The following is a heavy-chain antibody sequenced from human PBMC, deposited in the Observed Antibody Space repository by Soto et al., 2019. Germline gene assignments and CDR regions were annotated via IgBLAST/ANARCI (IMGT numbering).Heavy chain of an antibody. CDR2: ISSNGGST. CDR3: ASSVTYCSSTSCYLPFDY. D-gene: IGHD2-2*01. Sequence: EVQLVESGGGLVQPGGSLRLSCAASGFTFSSYAMHWVRQAPGKGLEYVSAISSNGGSTYYANSVKGRFTISRDNSKNTLYLQMGSLRAEDMAVYYCASSVTYCSSTSCYLPFDYWGQGTLVTVSS. CDR1: GFTFSSYA. J-gene: IGHJ4*02. V-gene: IGHV3-64*01.